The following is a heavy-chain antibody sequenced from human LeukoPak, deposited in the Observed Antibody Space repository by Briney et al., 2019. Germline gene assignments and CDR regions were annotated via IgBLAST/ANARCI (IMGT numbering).Heavy chain of an antibody. CDR2: IYYSGST. CDR3: ARPAGDY. Sequence: SETLSLTCTVSGGSISSSSYYWGWIRQPPGKGLEWIGSIYYSGSTYYNPSLKSRVTISVDTSKNQFSLKLSSVTAADTAVYYCARPAGDYWGQGTLVTVSS. D-gene: IGHD6-19*01. CDR1: GGSISSSSYY. V-gene: IGHV4-39*01. J-gene: IGHJ4*02.